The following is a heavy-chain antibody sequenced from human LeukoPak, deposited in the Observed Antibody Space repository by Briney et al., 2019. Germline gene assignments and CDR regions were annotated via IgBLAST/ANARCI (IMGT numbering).Heavy chain of an antibody. CDR3: ARDRKYYYHMDV. V-gene: IGHV4-39*07. D-gene: IGHD1-14*01. J-gene: IGHJ6*03. Sequence: SETLSLTCTVSGGSISSGTYYWGWIRQPPGKGLEWIGSIYHSGSTYYNPSLKSRVTISVDTSKNQFSLKLSSLTAADTAVYYCARDRKYYYHMDVWGKGTTVTISS. CDR2: IYHSGST. CDR1: GGSISSGTYY.